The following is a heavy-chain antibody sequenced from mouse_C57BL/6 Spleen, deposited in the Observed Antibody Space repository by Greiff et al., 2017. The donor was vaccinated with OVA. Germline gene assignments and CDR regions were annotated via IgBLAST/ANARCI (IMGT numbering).Heavy chain of an antibody. CDR2: IYPRDGST. D-gene: IGHD2-2*01. J-gene: IGHJ2*01. V-gene: IGHV1-78*01. CDR3: AKSGYGYDVENYFDY. CDR1: GYTFTDHT. Sequence: VQLQQSDAELVKPGASVKISCKVSGYTFTDHTIHWMKQRPEQGLEWIGYIYPRDGSTKYNEKFKGKATLTADKSSNTAYMQLNSLTSEDSAVYFCAKSGYGYDVENYFDYWGQGTTLTVSS.